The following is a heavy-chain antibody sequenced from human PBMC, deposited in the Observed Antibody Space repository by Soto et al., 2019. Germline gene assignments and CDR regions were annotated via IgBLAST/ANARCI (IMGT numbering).Heavy chain of an antibody. J-gene: IGHJ4*02. Sequence: ASVKVSCKASGGTFSSYAISWVRQAPGQGLEWMGGIIPIFGTANYARKFQGRVTITADESTSTAYMELSSLRSEDTAVYYCASFGDSSLDYWGQGTLVTVSS. D-gene: IGHD3-22*01. V-gene: IGHV1-69*13. CDR1: GGTFSSYA. CDR2: IIPIFGTA. CDR3: ASFGDSSLDY.